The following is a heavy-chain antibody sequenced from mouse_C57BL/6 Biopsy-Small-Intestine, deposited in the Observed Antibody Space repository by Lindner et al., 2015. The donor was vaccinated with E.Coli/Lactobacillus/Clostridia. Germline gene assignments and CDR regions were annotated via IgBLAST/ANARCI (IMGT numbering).Heavy chain of an antibody. CDR2: INPGSGGT. V-gene: IGHV1-54*01. D-gene: IGHD6-1*01. CDR1: GYAFTNYL. J-gene: IGHJ1*03. Sequence: VQLQESGAELVRPGTSVKVSCKASGYAFTNYLIEWVKQRPGQGLEWIGVINPGSGGTNYNEKFKGKATLTADKSSSTAYMQLSSLTSEDSAVYFCARGLRRVFDVCGTGTTVTVSS. CDR3: ARGLRRVFDV.